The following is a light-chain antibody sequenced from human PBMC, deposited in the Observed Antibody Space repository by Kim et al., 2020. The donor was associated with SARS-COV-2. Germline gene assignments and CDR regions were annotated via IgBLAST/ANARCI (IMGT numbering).Light chain of an antibody. J-gene: IGLJ3*02. CDR3: QTWGTGNWV. V-gene: IGLV4-69*01. CDR2: LNSDGSH. Sequence: ASVKLTCTRSSGHSSYAIAWHQQQPEKGPRYLMKLNSDGSHSKGDGIPDRFSGSSSGAERYLTISSLQSEDEADYYCQTWGTGNWVFGGGTQLTV. CDR1: SGHSSYA.